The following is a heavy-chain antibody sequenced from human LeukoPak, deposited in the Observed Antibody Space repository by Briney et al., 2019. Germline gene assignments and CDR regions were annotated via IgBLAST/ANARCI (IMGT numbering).Heavy chain of an antibody. V-gene: IGHV4-31*03. CDR2: IYYSGST. CDR3: ARDRGDYSSSFSH. J-gene: IGHJ4*02. D-gene: IGHD6-6*01. Sequence: SVTLSLTCTVSGGSISSGGYYWSSIRRHPGKGLECIGYIYYSGSTYYNPSLKSRVTISVDTSKNQFSLKLSSVTAADTAVYYCARDRGDYSSSFSHWGQGTLVTVSS. CDR1: GGSISSGGYY.